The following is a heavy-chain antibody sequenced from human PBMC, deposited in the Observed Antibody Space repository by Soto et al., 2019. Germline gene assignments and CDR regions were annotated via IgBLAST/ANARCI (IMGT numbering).Heavy chain of an antibody. J-gene: IGHJ4*02. D-gene: IGHD2-2*01. V-gene: IGHV1-69*02. CDR3: ARGSGYCSSTSCYDPTFDY. Sequence: SVKVSCKASGGTFSSYTISWVRQAPGQGLDWMGRIIPILGIANYAQKFQGRVTITADKSTSTAYMELSSLRSEDTAVYYCARGSGYCSSTSCYDPTFDYWGQGTLVTVSS. CDR2: IIPILGIA. CDR1: GGTFSSYT.